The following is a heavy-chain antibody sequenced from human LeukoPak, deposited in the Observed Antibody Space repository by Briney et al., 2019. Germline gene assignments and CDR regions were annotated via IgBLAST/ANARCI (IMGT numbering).Heavy chain of an antibody. CDR1: GFTFSDYY. CDR3: TTTPMRHYDSSGYYYTDY. V-gene: IGHV3-15*01. Sequence: GGSLRLSCAASGFTFSDYYMSWVRQAPGKGLEWVGRIKSKTDGGTTDYAAPVKGRFTISRDDSKNTLYLQMNSLKTEDTAVYYCTTTPMRHYDSSGYYYTDYWGQGTLVTVSS. D-gene: IGHD3-22*01. CDR2: IKSKTDGGTT. J-gene: IGHJ4*02.